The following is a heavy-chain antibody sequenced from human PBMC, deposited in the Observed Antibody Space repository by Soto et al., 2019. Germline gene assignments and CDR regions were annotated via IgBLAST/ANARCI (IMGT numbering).Heavy chain of an antibody. CDR3: AREARQQWLPIGERG. V-gene: IGHV1-8*01. Sequence: QVQLVQSGAEVKKPGASVKVSCKASGYTFTSYDINWVRQATGQGLEWMGWMNHNSGNTGYAQKFQGRVTMTRNTSIITAYMKLSSLRSEDTAVYYCAREARQQWLPIGERGWGQGTLVTVSS. CDR1: GYTFTSYD. J-gene: IGHJ4*02. D-gene: IGHD6-19*01. CDR2: MNHNSGNT.